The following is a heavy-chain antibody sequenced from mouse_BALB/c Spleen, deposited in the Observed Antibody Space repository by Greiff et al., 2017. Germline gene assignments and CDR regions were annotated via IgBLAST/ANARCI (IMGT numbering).Heavy chain of an antibody. CDR2: ISYSGST. Sequence: EVHLVESGPGLVKPSQSLSLTCTVTGYSITSDYAWNWIRQFPGNKLEWMGYISYSGSTSYNPSLKSRISITRDTSKNQFFLQLNSVTTEDTATYYCARWGGNYRAYWGQGTLVTVSA. D-gene: IGHD2-1*01. CDR3: ARWGGNYRAY. J-gene: IGHJ3*01. V-gene: IGHV3-2*02. CDR1: GYSITSDYA.